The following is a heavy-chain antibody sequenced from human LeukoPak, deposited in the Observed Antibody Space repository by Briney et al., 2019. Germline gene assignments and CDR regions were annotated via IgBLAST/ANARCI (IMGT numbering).Heavy chain of an antibody. D-gene: IGHD3-22*01. J-gene: IGHJ4*02. Sequence: SETLSLTCTVSGGSISSYYWSWIRQPAGKGLEWIGRIYTSGSTNYNPYLKGRVTMSVDTSKNQCSLKLSSVTAADTAVYYCARSLYWYDRFDYWGQGTLVTVSS. V-gene: IGHV4-4*07. CDR1: GGSISSYY. CDR3: ARSLYWYDRFDY. CDR2: IYTSGST.